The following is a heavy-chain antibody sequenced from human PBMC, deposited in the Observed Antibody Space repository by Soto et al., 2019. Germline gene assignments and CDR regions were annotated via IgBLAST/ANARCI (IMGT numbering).Heavy chain of an antibody. Sequence: VASVKVSCKASGYTFTGYYMHWVLQAPGQGLEWMGWINPNSGGTNYAQKFQGWVTMTRDTSISTAYMELSRLRSDDTAVYYCAREASGDSGYDHTYYYYGMDVWGQGTTVTVSS. V-gene: IGHV1-2*04. D-gene: IGHD5-12*01. CDR2: INPNSGGT. J-gene: IGHJ6*02. CDR1: GYTFTGYY. CDR3: AREASGDSGYDHTYYYYGMDV.